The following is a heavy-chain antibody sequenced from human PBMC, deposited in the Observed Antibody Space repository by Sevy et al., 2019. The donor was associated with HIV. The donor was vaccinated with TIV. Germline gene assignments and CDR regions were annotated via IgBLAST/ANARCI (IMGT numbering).Heavy chain of an antibody. D-gene: IGHD3-10*01. CDR3: ARDMDGSGSYYTPIDY. Sequence: GGSLRLSCAASGFTFSSYSMNWVRQAPGKGLEWVSSISSSSSYIYYADSVKGRFTISRDNAKNSLYLQMNSLRAEDTAVYYCARDMDGSGSYYTPIDYWGQGTLVTVSS. CDR2: ISSSSSYI. CDR1: GFTFSSYS. J-gene: IGHJ4*02. V-gene: IGHV3-21*01.